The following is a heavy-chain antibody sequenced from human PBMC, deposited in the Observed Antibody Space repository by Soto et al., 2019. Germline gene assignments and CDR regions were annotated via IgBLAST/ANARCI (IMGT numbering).Heavy chain of an antibody. CDR3: TGSLSFAFDI. CDR1: GFGFSDSV. V-gene: IGHV3-73*01. J-gene: IGHJ3*02. CDR2: ITSTADTYAT. Sequence: EVQLEESGGGLVQPGGSLKLSCAASGFGFSDSVMHWVRQVSGKGLEWVGRITSTADTYATAYSASVKGRFTVSRDDSKNTAYLQMNSLQTEDTAVYYCTGSLSFAFDIRGQGTMVHVSS.